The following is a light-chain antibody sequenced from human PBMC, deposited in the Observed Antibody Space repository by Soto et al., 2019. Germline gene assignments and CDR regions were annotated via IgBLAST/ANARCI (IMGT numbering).Light chain of an antibody. J-gene: IGLJ1*01. Sequence: QSVLTQPASVSGSPGQSITISCTGTSSDVGGYNYVSWYQQHQGKAPKLMIYEVSNRPSGVSNRFSGSKSGNTASLTISGLQTEDEADYYCSSYTSSSTLPYVFGTGTKVTVL. V-gene: IGLV2-14*01. CDR1: SSDVGGYNY. CDR2: EVS. CDR3: SSYTSSSTLPYV.